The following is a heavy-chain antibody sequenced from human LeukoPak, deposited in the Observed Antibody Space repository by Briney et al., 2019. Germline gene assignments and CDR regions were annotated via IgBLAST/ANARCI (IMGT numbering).Heavy chain of an antibody. J-gene: IGHJ4*02. CDR1: GGSISSSSYY. Sequence: SETLSLTCTVSGGSISSSSYYWGWIRQPPGKGLEGMGSIYYSGSTYHNPSLKSRVTISVDTSKNQFSLKLSSVTAADKAVYYCARDIAARPIIDWGQGTLVTVSS. CDR2: IYYSGST. D-gene: IGHD6-6*01. CDR3: ARDIAARPIID. V-gene: IGHV4-39*07.